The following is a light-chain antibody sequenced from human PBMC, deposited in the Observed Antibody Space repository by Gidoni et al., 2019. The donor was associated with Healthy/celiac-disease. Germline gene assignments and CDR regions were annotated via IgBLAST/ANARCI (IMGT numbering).Light chain of an antibody. J-gene: IGLJ1*01. Sequence: QTAQTQPASVAGSPGQSITISCTGTSSDVGGYNYVSWYQQHPGKAPKLMIYDVRNRPSWFSHRFSGSKSGNTASLTISGLHSEDEADSFCSSYTSLRILYFFGTGTKVTVL. V-gene: IGLV2-14*03. CDR3: SSYTSLRILYF. CDR2: DVR. CDR1: SSDVGGYNY.